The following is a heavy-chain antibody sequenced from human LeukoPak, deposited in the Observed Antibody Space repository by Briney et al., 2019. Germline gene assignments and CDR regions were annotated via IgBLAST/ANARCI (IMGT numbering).Heavy chain of an antibody. CDR2: ISYSGST. D-gene: IGHD6-13*01. J-gene: IGHJ6*02. V-gene: IGHV4-59*12. CDR1: GGSISRYY. Sequence: SETLSLTCTVSGGSISRYYWSWIRQPPGKGLEWIGYISYSGSTNYNPSLKSRVTISVDTSKNQFSLKLNSVTATDTAVYYCARELQQTYGMDVWGQGTTVTVSS. CDR3: ARELQQTYGMDV.